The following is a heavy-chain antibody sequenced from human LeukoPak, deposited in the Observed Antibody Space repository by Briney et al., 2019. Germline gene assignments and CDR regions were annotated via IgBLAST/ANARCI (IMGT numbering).Heavy chain of an antibody. J-gene: IGHJ6*03. D-gene: IGHD4-17*01. CDR1: GYSFTSYW. Sequence: GESLKISCKGSGYSFTSYWIGWVRQMPGKGLEWMGIIYPGVSDTRYSPSFQGQVTISADKSISTAYLQWSSLKASDTAMYYCARLNGDYAYYYYDYMDVWGKGTTVTVSS. V-gene: IGHV5-51*01. CDR2: IYPGVSDT. CDR3: ARLNGDYAYYYYDYMDV.